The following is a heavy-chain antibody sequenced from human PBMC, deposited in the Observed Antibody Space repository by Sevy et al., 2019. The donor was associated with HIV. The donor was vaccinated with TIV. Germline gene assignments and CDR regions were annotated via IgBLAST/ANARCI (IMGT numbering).Heavy chain of an antibody. CDR1: GFTFSSYA. CDR2: ISYDGSNK. J-gene: IGHJ6*02. Sequence: GGSLRLSCVASGFTFSSYAMHWVRQAPGKGLEWVAVISYDGSNKYYADSVKGRFTISRDNSKNTLYLQMNSLRAEDTAVYYCAREMGYYYGMDVWGQGTTVTVSS. CDR3: AREMGYYYGMDV. V-gene: IGHV3-30*04.